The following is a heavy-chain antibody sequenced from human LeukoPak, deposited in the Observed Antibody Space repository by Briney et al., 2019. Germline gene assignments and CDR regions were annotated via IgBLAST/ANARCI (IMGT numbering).Heavy chain of an antibody. CDR3: ARSLITMVRGPTGY. J-gene: IGHJ4*02. CDR2: INHSGST. Sequence: PSETLSLTCAVYGGSFSGYYWSWIRQPPGKGLEWIGEINHSGSTNYNPSLKSRVTISVDTSKNQFSLKLSSVTAADTAVYYCARSLITMVRGPTGYWGQGTLVTVSS. D-gene: IGHD3-10*01. CDR1: GGSFSGYY. V-gene: IGHV4-34*01.